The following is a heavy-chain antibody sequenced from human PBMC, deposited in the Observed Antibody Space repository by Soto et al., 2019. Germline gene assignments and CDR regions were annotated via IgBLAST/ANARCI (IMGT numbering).Heavy chain of an antibody. D-gene: IGHD5-12*01. V-gene: IGHV3-30-3*01. CDR1: GFTFSSYA. CDR2: ISYDGSNK. J-gene: IGHJ6*02. Sequence: GGSLRLSCAASGFTFSSYAMHWVRQAPGKGLEWVAVISYDGSNKYYADSVKGRFTISRDNSKNTLYLQMNSLRAEDTAVYYCARSGYELYYYYGMDVWGQGTTVTVSS. CDR3: ARSGYELYYYYGMDV.